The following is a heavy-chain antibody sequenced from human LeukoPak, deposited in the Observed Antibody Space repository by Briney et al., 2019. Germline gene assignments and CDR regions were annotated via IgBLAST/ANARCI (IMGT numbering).Heavy chain of an antibody. CDR1: GFTFSSYW. Sequence: GGSLRLSCAASGFTFSSYWMSWVRQAPGKGLEWVANIKQDGSEKYYVDSVKGRFTISRDNAKSSLYLQMNSLRAEDTAVYYCARDTVFRQNWFDPWGQGTLVTVSS. CDR3: ARDTVFRQNWFDP. J-gene: IGHJ5*02. V-gene: IGHV3-7*01. CDR2: IKQDGSEK. D-gene: IGHD4-11*01.